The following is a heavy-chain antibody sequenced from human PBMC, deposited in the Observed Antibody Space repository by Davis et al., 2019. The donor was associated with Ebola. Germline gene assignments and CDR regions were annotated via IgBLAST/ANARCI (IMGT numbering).Heavy chain of an antibody. CDR1: GFSLSTSGVG. V-gene: IGHV2-5*01. CDR3: AHRRRTRGIAARPSSWFDP. D-gene: IGHD6-6*01. Sequence: SGPTLVKPTQTLTLTCTFSGFSLSTSGVGVGWIRQPPGKALEWLALIYWNDDKRYSPSLKSRLTITKDTSKNQVVLTMTNMDPVDTATYYCAHRRRTRGIAARPSSWFDPWGQGTLVTVSS. CDR2: IYWNDDK. J-gene: IGHJ5*02.